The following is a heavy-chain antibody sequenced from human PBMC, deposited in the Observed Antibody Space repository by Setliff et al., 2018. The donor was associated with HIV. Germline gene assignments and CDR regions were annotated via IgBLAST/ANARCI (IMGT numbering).Heavy chain of an antibody. V-gene: IGHV1-46*02. Sequence: ASVKVSCKASGCTFNNYYMHWVRQAPGQGLEWMGIINPSDNRTYYAQKFQGRVTMTRDTSTSSVYMELRSPRSEDTAVYYCARAYYDSVWGSHRYRFYYFDYWGQGSLVTVSS. J-gene: IGHJ4*02. D-gene: IGHD3-16*02. CDR1: GCTFNNYY. CDR3: ARAYYDSVWGSHRYRFYYFDY. CDR2: INPSDNRT.